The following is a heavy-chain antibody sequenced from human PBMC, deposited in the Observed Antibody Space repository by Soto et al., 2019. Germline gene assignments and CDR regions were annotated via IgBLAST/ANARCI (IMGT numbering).Heavy chain of an antibody. Sequence: EVQLVESGGGLVQPGGSLRLSCAASGFTFSSYWMSWVRQAPGKGLEWVANIKQDGSEKYYVDSVKGRFTISRDNAKNSLYLQMNSLRAEDTAVYYCGRDLGRLWSSGCYFDYWGQGTLVTVSS. CDR1: GFTFSSYW. J-gene: IGHJ4*02. D-gene: IGHD5-18*01. CDR3: GRDLGRLWSSGCYFDY. V-gene: IGHV3-7*05. CDR2: IKQDGSEK.